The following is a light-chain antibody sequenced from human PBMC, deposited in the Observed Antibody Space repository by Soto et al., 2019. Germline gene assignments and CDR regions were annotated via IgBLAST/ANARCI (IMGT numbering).Light chain of an antibody. CDR2: SDD. J-gene: IGLJ1*01. CDR1: SSNIGSNY. CDR3: AAWNDNPNGPGYV. Sequence: LAQPPSASGTPGQRVTISCSGSSSNIGSNYVNWYQHLPGTAPKLLIYSDDQRPSGVPDRFSGSKSGTSASLAISGLQSEDEADYFCAAWNDNPNGPGYVFGTGTKVTVL. V-gene: IGLV1-44*01.